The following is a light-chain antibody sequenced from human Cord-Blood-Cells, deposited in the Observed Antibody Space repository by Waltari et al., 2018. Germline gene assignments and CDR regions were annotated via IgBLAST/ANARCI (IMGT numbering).Light chain of an antibody. Sequence: QSALTQPASVSGSHGQSITISCTGTSSDGGGYNYVSWYQQHPGKAPKLMIYDVSNRPSGVSNRFSGSKSGNTASLTISGLQAEDEADYYCSSYTSSSTPYVFGTGTKVTVL. CDR1: SSDGGGYNY. CDR2: DVS. CDR3: SSYTSSSTPYV. J-gene: IGLJ1*01. V-gene: IGLV2-14*01.